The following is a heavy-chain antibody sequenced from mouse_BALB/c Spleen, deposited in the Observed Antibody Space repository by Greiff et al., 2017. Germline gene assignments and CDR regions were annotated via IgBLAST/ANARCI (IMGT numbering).Heavy chain of an antibody. CDR3: ARSYDGYYAAY. D-gene: IGHD2-3*01. CDR1: GYAFSSYW. V-gene: IGHV1-80*01. Sequence: QVQLQQSGAELVRPGSSVKISCKASGYAFSSYWMNWVKQRPGQGLEWIGQIYPGDGDTNYNGKFKGKATLTADKSSSTAYMQLSSLTSEDSAVYFCARSYDGYYAAYWGQGTLVTVSA. CDR2: IYPGDGDT. J-gene: IGHJ3*01.